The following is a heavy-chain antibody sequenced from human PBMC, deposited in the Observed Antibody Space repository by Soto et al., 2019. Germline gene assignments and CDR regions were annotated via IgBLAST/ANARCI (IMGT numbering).Heavy chain of an antibody. V-gene: IGHV3-7*04. Sequence: VQVVESGGTLVQPGGSLRLSCEVSGFDFPGFWMNWVRQAPGKGLEWVANINHGGSETNFLDSVKGRFTISRDNAKSTLYLRMNSLRVEDTAVYYCTRGGRDLDFWGQGTVVIVSS. CDR2: INHGGSET. CDR1: GFDFPGFW. J-gene: IGHJ4*02. CDR3: TRGGRDLDF. D-gene: IGHD2-21*02.